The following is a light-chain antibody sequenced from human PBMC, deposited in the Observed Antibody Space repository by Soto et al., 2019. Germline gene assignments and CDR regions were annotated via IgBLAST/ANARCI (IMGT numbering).Light chain of an antibody. J-gene: IGLJ1*01. Sequence: QSVVTQPPSASGTPGQRVTISCSGGSSNIGSNTVNWYHQLPGTAPKVLIYSNNQRPSGVPDRFSGSKSVTSASLAISGLQSEDEADYYCAAWDDSLNAYVFGTGTKLTVL. CDR1: SSNIGSNT. CDR2: SNN. V-gene: IGLV1-44*01. CDR3: AAWDDSLNAYV.